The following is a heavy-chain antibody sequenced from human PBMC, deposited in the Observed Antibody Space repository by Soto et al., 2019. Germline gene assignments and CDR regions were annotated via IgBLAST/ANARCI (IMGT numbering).Heavy chain of an antibody. CDR3: ARRLYDYGDYFDY. CDR2: IYYSGST. CDR1: GGSISSYY. J-gene: IGHJ4*02. V-gene: IGHV4-59*08. Sequence: SETLSLTCTVSGGSISSYYWSWIRQPPGKGLEWIGYIYYSGSTNYNPSLKSRVTISVDTSKNQFSLKLSSVTAADTAVYYCARRLYDYGDYFDYWGQGTLVTVSS. D-gene: IGHD4-17*01.